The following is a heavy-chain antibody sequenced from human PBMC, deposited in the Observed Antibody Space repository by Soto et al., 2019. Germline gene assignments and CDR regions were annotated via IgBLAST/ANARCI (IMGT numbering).Heavy chain of an antibody. CDR1: GYTFTTYG. V-gene: IGHV1-18*01. CDR3: ARGLSRDYYYYGMDV. D-gene: IGHD2-15*01. CDR2: INGYNGNT. Sequence: ASVKVSCKASGYTFTTYGISWVRQAPGQGLEWMGWINGYNGNTDYPQKLQGRVTMTTDTSTSTAYMALRSLRSDDTAVYYCARGLSRDYYYYGMDVWGQGTTVTVSS. J-gene: IGHJ6*02.